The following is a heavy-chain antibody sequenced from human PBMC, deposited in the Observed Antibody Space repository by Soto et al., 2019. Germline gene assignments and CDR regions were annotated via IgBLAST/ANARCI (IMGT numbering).Heavy chain of an antibody. CDR1: GGSVSSYY. J-gene: IGHJ5*02. CDR3: ARAKAPLYSSSWYWFDP. CDR2: IYYSGST. D-gene: IGHD6-13*01. V-gene: IGHV4-59*08. Sequence: SETLSLTCTVSGGSVSSYYWSWIRQPPGKGLEWIGYIYYSGSTNYNPSLNSRVTISVDTSKNQFSLKLSSVTAADTAVYYCARAKAPLYSSSWYWFDPWGQGTLVTVSS.